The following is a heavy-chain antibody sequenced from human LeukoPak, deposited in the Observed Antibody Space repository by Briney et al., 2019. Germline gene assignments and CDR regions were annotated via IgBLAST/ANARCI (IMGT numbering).Heavy chain of an antibody. CDR1: GGSISSSSYY. V-gene: IGHV4-39*01. J-gene: IGHJ5*02. Sequence: PSETLSLXCTVSGGSISSSSYYWGWIRQPPGKGLEWIGSIYYSGITYYNPSLKSRVTISVDTSKNQFSLKLSSVTAADTAVYYCARRGGVVPAAILWDWFDPWGQGTLVTVSS. D-gene: IGHD2-2*02. CDR2: IYYSGIT. CDR3: ARRGGVVPAAILWDWFDP.